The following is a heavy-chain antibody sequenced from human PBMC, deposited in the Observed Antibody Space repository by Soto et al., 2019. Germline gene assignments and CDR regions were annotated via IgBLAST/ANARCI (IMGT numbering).Heavy chain of an antibody. Sequence: SETLSLTCAVYGGSFSGYYWSWIRQPPGKGLEWIGYIYYSGSTYYNPSLKSRVTISVDTSKNQFSLKLSSVTAADTAVYYCAREGGIVGATTLDYWGQGTLVTVSS. D-gene: IGHD1-26*01. CDR2: IYYSGST. V-gene: IGHV4-30-4*08. J-gene: IGHJ4*02. CDR1: GGSFSGYY. CDR3: AREGGIVGATTLDY.